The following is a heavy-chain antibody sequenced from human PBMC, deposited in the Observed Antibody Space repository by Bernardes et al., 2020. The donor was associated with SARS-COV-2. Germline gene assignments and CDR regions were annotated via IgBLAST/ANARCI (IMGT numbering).Heavy chain of an antibody. CDR1: GYTFANYD. D-gene: IGHD1-26*01. CDR3: ARGTGSAANRRFDP. V-gene: IGHV1-8*01. CDR2: MNPKSGNT. Sequence: ASVKVSCKTSGYTFANYDINWVRQAPGQGLEWMGWMNPKSGNTGFAQKFQGRVVMTRNVSMTTFYMELRSLRTDDTALYYCARGTGSAANRRFDPWGQGTLVTVSS. J-gene: IGHJ5*02.